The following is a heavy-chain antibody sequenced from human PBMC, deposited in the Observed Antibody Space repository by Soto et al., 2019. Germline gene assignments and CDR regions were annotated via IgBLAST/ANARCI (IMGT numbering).Heavy chain of an antibody. CDR3: PRDYDIRTNWYFDL. CDR1: GFTVSSNY. Sequence: EVQLVESGGGLVQPGGSLRLSCAASGFTVSSNYMSWVRQAPGKGLEWVSVIYSGGSTYYADSVKGRFTISRHNSKNTLYLQMNGLRAEDTAVYYCPRDYDIRTNWYFDLWGRGTLVTVSS. V-gene: IGHV3-53*04. CDR2: IYSGGST. J-gene: IGHJ2*01. D-gene: IGHD3-22*01.